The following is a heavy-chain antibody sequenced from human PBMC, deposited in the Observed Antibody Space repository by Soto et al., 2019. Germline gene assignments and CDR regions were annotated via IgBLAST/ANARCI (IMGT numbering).Heavy chain of an antibody. D-gene: IGHD2-15*01. CDR1: GYTFTSYA. V-gene: IGHV1-3*01. CDR2: INAGNGNT. CDR3: ARPHSCIGRSCYSSTSDY. J-gene: IGHJ4*02. Sequence: ASVNVSCKASGYTFTSYAMHWVRQAPGQRLEWMGWINAGNGNTKYSQRFQGRVTITRDTSASTAYMELSSLRSEDTAEYYCARPHSCIGRSCYSSTSDYWGQGTLLNVSS.